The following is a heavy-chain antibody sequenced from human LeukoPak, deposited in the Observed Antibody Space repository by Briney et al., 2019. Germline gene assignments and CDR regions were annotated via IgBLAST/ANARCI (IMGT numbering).Heavy chain of an antibody. D-gene: IGHD4-17*01. CDR1: GFTFGSYT. Sequence: PGGSLRLSCVASGFTFGSYTMNWVRQAPGKGLEWVSYITVSSNVISYADSVKGRFTISRDNAKNSLYLQLNSLRDEDTAVYYCARDSSYASDYWGQGTLVTVSS. CDR3: ARDSSYASDY. J-gene: IGHJ4*02. CDR2: ITVSSNVI. V-gene: IGHV3-48*02.